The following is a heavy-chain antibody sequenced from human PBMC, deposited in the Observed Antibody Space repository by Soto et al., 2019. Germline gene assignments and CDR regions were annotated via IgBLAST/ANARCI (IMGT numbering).Heavy chain of an antibody. Sequence: PSETLSLTCAVSGGSISSSNWWSWVRQPPGKGLEWIGEIYHSGSTNYNPSLKSRVTISVDKSKIQFSLKLSSVTAADAAVYYCVVTPDYMVRGVTRIPWGPGTLVTVSS. V-gene: IGHV4-4*02. CDR1: GGSISSSNW. D-gene: IGHD3-10*01. CDR3: VVTPDYMVRGVTRIP. CDR2: IYHSGST. J-gene: IGHJ5*02.